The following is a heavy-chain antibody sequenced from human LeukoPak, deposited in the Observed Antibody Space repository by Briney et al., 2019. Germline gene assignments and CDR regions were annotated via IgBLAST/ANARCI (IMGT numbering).Heavy chain of an antibody. D-gene: IGHD1-1*01. CDR3: ARGDDFSGDH. CDR2: IHPEGNEK. CDR1: GFTFSNFW. Sequence: GGSLRLSCAVSGFTFSNFWMSWVRQAPGRGLEWVANIHPEGNEKYHVESVRGRFTISRDNAKNSLFLQMNGLRVEDTAVYYCARGDDFSGDHWGQGTLVTVSS. V-gene: IGHV3-7*04. J-gene: IGHJ4*02.